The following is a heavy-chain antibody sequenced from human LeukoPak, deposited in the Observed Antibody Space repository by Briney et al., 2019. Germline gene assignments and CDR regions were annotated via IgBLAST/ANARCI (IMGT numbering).Heavy chain of an antibody. CDR3: ARDMAPDYYDSSGYSQVGDY. D-gene: IGHD3-22*01. CDR2: IRSSSTYI. V-gene: IGHV3-21*01. J-gene: IGHJ4*02. Sequence: PGVSLRLSCAASGFTFSSYSMNWVRQAPGKGLEWVSSIRSSSTYIYYADSVKGRFTISRDDAKNSLYLQMNSLRAEDTAVYYCARDMAPDYYDSSGYSQVGDYWGQGTLVTVSS. CDR1: GFTFSSYS.